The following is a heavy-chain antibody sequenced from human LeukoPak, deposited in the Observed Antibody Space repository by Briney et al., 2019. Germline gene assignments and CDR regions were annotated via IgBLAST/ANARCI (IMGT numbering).Heavy chain of an antibody. CDR3: ARGGFGNSPLNDY. J-gene: IGHJ4*02. CDR2: INWNGGST. Sequence: GGSLRLSSAASGFTFDDYGMSWVRQAPGKGLEWVSAINWNGGSTGYADSVKGRFTISRDNAKNSLYLQMNSLRAEDTALYYCARGGFGNSPLNDYWGQGTLVTVSS. D-gene: IGHD4-23*01. CDR1: GFTFDDYG. V-gene: IGHV3-20*04.